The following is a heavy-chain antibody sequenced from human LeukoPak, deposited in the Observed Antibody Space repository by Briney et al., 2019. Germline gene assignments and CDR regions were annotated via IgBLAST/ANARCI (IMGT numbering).Heavy chain of an antibody. V-gene: IGHV3-11*06. CDR1: RFTYSIHY. Sequence: GSLRLPCAVSRFTYSIHYMNWIRQAPGKGLEWVSYISGSSSYTSYADSVKGRCTISRENAKNSLYLQMDSLSAEDTAVYYCARAGRVIDYWGQGTLVTVSS. CDR3: ARAGRVIDY. CDR2: ISGSSSYT. J-gene: IGHJ4*02. D-gene: IGHD2-15*01.